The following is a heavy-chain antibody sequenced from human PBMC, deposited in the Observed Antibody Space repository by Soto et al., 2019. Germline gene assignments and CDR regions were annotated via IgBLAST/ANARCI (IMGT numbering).Heavy chain of an antibody. V-gene: IGHV4-59*01. CDR1: GSSIGRYC. D-gene: IGHD2-21*02. CDR3: ARDLWGYCGTDCYPLDV. J-gene: IGHJ6*02. CDR2: MYNTGST. Sequence: SATLSLTCTVSGSSIGRYCSSWILQPPGKGLEWIGYMYNTGSTVYNPSFKSRVTISVDTSKNQFSLKLNSVTAADTAVYYCARDLWGYCGTDCYPLDVWGQGTTVTVS.